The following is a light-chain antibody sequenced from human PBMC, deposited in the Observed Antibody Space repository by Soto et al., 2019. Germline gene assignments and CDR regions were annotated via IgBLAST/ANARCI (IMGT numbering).Light chain of an antibody. CDR3: KSYAGSNTYV. J-gene: IGLJ1*01. Sequence: QSALTQTASVSGSPGQSITMSCTGTSSDVGGYNFVSWYQHHPGKAPRLIIYEVVQRPSGVPDRFSGSKSGNTASLTVSGLQAADEADYFCKSYAGSNTYVFGSGTKVTVL. CDR2: EVV. V-gene: IGLV2-8*01. CDR1: SSDVGGYNF.